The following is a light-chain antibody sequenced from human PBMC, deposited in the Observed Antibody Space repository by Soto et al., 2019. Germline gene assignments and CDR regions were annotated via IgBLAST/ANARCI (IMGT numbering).Light chain of an antibody. CDR2: DVT. Sequence: QSALTQPRSVSGSPGQSVTISCTGTSSDVGGYNSVSWYQQHSGKAPKLMIYDVTKRPSGVPDRFSGSKSGNTASLTISGLQAEDEADYYCCSYAASYTYVFGGGTKLTVL. V-gene: IGLV2-11*01. J-gene: IGLJ2*01. CDR3: CSYAASYTYV. CDR1: SSDVGGYNS.